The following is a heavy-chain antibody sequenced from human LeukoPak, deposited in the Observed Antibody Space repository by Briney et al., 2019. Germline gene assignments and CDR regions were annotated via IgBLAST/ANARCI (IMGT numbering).Heavy chain of an antibody. CDR1: GYTFTSYY. CDR2: INPRGGST. Sequence: ASVKVYCKASGYTFTSYYMHWVRQAPGQGLEWMGIINPRGGSTSYAQEFQGRVTMTRDTSISTAYMELSRLRSDDTAVYYCARDPEITFGGVTSLGIWFDPWGQGTLVTVSS. D-gene: IGHD3-16*01. J-gene: IGHJ5*02. V-gene: IGHV1-2*02. CDR3: ARDPEITFGGVTSLGIWFDP.